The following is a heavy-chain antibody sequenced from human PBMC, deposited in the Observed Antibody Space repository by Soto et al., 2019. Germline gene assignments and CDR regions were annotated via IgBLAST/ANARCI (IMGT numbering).Heavy chain of an antibody. Sequence: QVQLQESGPGLLKPSETLSLTCPVSGGSVSNKTYYWSWIRQPPGKRLEWIGYFYYSGTTNYNPSLKSRVTISVDLSKNQFSLRLSSVTTADTAFYYCARTTAVPNTLRSRYFFDYWGQGTLVTVSS. J-gene: IGHJ4*02. CDR1: GGSVSNKTYY. CDR2: FYYSGTT. D-gene: IGHD4-17*01. CDR3: ARTTAVPNTLRSRYFFDY. V-gene: IGHV4-61*01.